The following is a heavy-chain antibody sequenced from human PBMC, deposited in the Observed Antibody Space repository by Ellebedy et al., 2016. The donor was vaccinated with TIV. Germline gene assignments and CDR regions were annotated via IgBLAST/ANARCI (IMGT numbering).Heavy chain of an antibody. V-gene: IGHV4-39*01. D-gene: IGHD3-10*01. CDR1: GGSISRSGYF. CDR2: IYHSGNT. CDR3: ARRGPTGGSGTYDY. J-gene: IGHJ4*02. Sequence: MPGGSLRLSCTVSGGSISRSGYFWGWIRQPPGKGLEWIGSIYHSGNTYYNPSLKSRVTISVDTSKNQFSLKLNSVTAADTAVYYCARRGPTGGSGTYDYWGPGTLVTVSS.